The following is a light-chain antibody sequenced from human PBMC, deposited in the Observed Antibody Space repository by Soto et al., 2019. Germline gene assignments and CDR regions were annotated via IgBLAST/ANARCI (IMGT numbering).Light chain of an antibody. CDR1: QSISNW. CDR2: KAS. Sequence: DLQMTQSPPTLSASVGDRVIITCRASQSISNWLAWYQQKPGKAPKLLIYKASSLESGVPSRFSGSGSGTEFSLTISSLQPDDFATYYCQQHNSYSQTFGQGTRVEIK. J-gene: IGKJ1*01. V-gene: IGKV1-5*03. CDR3: QQHNSYSQT.